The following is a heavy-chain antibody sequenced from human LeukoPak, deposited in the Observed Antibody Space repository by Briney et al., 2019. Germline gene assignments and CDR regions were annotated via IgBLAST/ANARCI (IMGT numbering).Heavy chain of an antibody. Sequence: ASVKVSCKASGYTFTSYGISWVRQAPGQGLEWMGWISAYNGNTNYAQKFQGRVTITTDESTSTAYMELSSLRSEDTAVYYCARVGDIVPPKNWYFDLWGRGTLVTVSS. CDR3: ARVGDIVPPKNWYFDL. D-gene: IGHD2-8*01. CDR2: ISAYNGNT. CDR1: GYTFTSYG. V-gene: IGHV1-18*01. J-gene: IGHJ2*01.